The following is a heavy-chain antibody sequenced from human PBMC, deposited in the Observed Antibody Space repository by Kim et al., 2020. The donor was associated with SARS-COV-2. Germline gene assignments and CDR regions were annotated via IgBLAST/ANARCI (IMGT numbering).Heavy chain of an antibody. CDR2: IYYSGST. Sequence: SETLSLTCTVSGDSVSSGDYYWSWIRQPPGKGLEWIGYIYYSGSTNYNPSLKGRVTISLDRSKTQFSLNLSSVTAADTAVYYCARELSTWPKWFDPWGQG. CDR3: ARELSTWPKWFDP. V-gene: IGHV4-61*08. CDR1: GDSVSSGDYY. J-gene: IGHJ5*02.